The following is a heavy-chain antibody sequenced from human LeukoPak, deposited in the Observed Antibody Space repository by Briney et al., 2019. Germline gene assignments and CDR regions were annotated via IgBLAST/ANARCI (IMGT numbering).Heavy chain of an antibody. CDR2: SHYSGST. CDR3: ARGGYYTTSSYDY. CDR1: GDSMRSYY. V-gene: IGHV4-59*01. D-gene: IGHD1-26*01. J-gene: IGHJ4*02. Sequence: PSETLSLTCTVSGDSMRSYYWSWMRQPPGKRLEWIGYSHYSGSTNNNPSLKSRVTISVDTSKNQFSLKVSSVTAADTAVYYCARGGYYTTSSYDYWGQGTLVTVSS.